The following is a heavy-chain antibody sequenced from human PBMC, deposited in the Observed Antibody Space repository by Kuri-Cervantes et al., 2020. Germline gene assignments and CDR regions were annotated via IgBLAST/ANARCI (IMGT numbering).Heavy chain of an antibody. D-gene: IGHD3-16*01. V-gene: IGHV3-23*01. Sequence: GESLKISCAASGFTFSSYAMSWVRQAPGEGLEWVSAISTSGGGTYCADSVKGRFTISRDNAKNSLYVEMTSLGVEDTAIYYCVRDPFGTFHGWVHWGQGTLVTVSS. CDR3: VRDPFGTFHGWVH. J-gene: IGHJ4*02. CDR1: GFTFSSYA. CDR2: ISTSGGGT.